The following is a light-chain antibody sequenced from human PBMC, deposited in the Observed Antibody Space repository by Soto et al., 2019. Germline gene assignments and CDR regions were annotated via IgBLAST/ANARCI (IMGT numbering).Light chain of an antibody. V-gene: IGKV3-11*01. Sequence: DIVLTQSPVTLSLSPGERATLSCRASQSVSSYLAWYQQKPGQAPRLLIYDASNRATGIPARFSGSGSGTDFTLTISSLEPEDFAIYYCQQRSNWPPITFGQGTRLEIK. CDR2: DAS. CDR1: QSVSSY. CDR3: QQRSNWPPIT. J-gene: IGKJ5*01.